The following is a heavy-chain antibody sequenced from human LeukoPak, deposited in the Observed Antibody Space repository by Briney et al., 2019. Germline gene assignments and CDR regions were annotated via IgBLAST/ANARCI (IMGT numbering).Heavy chain of an antibody. CDR1: GGSFSGYY. Sequence: SETLSLTCAVYGGSFSGYYWSWIRQPPGKGLEWIGEINHSGSTNYNPSLKSRVTISVDTPKNQSSLKLSSVTAADTAVYYCARAQKKETAMVFIGFDYWGQGTLVTVSS. V-gene: IGHV4-34*01. CDR2: INHSGST. J-gene: IGHJ4*02. CDR3: ARAQKKETAMVFIGFDY. D-gene: IGHD5-18*01.